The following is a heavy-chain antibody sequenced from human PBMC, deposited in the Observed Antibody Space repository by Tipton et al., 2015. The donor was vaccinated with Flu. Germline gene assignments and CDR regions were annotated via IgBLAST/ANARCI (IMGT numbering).Heavy chain of an antibody. CDR2: IYTSGSI. CDR1: GGSISSGNYF. J-gene: IGHJ4*02. D-gene: IGHD4-17*01. Sequence: TLPLTCTVSGGSISSGNYFWSWVRQPAGKGLEWIGRIYTSGSINYNPSLKSRVTISGDSSQNQFSLKLSSVTAADTAVYYCARGSHRYGDHDYWGQGTLVTVSS. CDR3: ARGSHRYGDHDY. V-gene: IGHV4-61*02.